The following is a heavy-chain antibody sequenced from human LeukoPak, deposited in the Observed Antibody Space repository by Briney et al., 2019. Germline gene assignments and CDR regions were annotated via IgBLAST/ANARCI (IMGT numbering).Heavy chain of an antibody. D-gene: IGHD2-2*02. CDR2: IYTSGST. CDR3: ARVRSIVVVPAAIGGDAFDI. V-gene: IGHV4-61*02. CDR1: GGSISSGSYY. Sequence: SETLSLTCTVSGGSISSGSYYWRWIRQPAGKGLEWIGRIYTSGSTNYNPSLKSRVTMSVDTSKNQFSLKLSSVTAADTAVYYCARVRSIVVVPAAIGGDAFDIWGQGTMVTVSS. J-gene: IGHJ3*02.